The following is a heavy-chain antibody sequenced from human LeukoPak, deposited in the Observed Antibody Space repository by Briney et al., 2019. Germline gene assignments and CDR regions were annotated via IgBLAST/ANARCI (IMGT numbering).Heavy chain of an antibody. V-gene: IGHV3-9*01. Sequence: PGRSLRLSCAASGFTFVDYAMHWVGQAPGKGLEWVSGISWNSGSIGYADSVKGRFTISRDNAKNSLYLQVNSLRTEDTALYYCAKELHTAMINNWGLTGYWGQGTLVTVSS. CDR2: ISWNSGSI. CDR1: GFTFVDYA. D-gene: IGHD5-18*01. J-gene: IGHJ4*02. CDR3: AKELHTAMINNWGLTGY.